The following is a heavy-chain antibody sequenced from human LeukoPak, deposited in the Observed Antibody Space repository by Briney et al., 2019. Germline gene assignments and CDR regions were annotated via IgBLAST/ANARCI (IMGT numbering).Heavy chain of an antibody. D-gene: IGHD3-16*01. CDR1: GFTFDDYA. Sequence: GGSLRLSCAASGFTFDDYAMHWVRQAPGKGLEWVSGISWNSGSIGYADSVKGRFTISRDNAKNSLYLQMNSLRAEDTALYYRAKDRDGDYYYGMDVWGQGTTVTVSS. CDR2: ISWNSGSI. V-gene: IGHV3-9*01. J-gene: IGHJ6*02. CDR3: AKDRDGDYYYGMDV.